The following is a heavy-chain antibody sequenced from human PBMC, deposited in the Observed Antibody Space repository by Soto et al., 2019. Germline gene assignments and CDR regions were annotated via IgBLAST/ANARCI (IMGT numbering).Heavy chain of an antibody. Sequence: SETLSLTCTVSGGSISSYYWSWIRQPPGKGLEWIGYIYYSGSTNYNPSLKSRVTISVDTSKNQYSLKLSSVTAADTAVYYCARDIRGVSDHDILTGYDVYFDYWGQGTLVTVSS. J-gene: IGHJ4*02. CDR1: GGSISSYY. V-gene: IGHV4-59*01. CDR2: IYYSGST. CDR3: ARDIRGVSDHDILTGYDVYFDY. D-gene: IGHD3-9*01.